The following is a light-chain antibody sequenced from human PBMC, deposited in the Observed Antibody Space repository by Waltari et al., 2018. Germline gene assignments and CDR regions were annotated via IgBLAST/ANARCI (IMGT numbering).Light chain of an antibody. CDR3: QAWDSSTVV. CDR2: QDS. Sequence: SYELTQPPSVSVSPGQTASILCSGDKLGDKYVSWYQLKPGKSPVLVIYQDSQRPSGIPERFSGSNSGNTATLTISGTQAMDEADYYCQAWDSSTVVFGGGTKLTVL. CDR1: KLGDKY. J-gene: IGLJ2*01. V-gene: IGLV3-1*01.